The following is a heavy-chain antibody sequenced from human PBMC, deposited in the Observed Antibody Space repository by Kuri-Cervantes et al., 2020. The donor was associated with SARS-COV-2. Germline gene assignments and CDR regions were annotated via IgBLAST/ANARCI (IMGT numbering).Heavy chain of an antibody. V-gene: IGHV4-4*07. CDR2: IYTSGST. Sequence: GSLRLSCTVSGGSISSYYWSWIRQPAGKGLEWIGRIYTSGSTNYNPSLKSRVTMSVDTSKNQFSLKLSSVTAADTAVYYCARGRPAYYDFWSGYRAQGNYYDSSGYYYVSDAFDIWGQGTMVTVSS. J-gene: IGHJ3*02. CDR3: ARGRPAYYDFWSGYRAQGNYYDSSGYYYVSDAFDI. CDR1: GGSISSYY. D-gene: IGHD3-22*01.